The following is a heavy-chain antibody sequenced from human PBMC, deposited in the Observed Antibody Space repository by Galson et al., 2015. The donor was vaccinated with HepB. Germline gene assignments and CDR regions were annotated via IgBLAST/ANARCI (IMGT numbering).Heavy chain of an antibody. CDR2: IWYDGSNK. D-gene: IGHD3-9*01. CDR1: GFTFSSYG. J-gene: IGHJ6*02. Sequence: SLRLSCAASGFTFSSYGMHWVRQAPGKGLEWVAVIWYDGSNKYYADSVKGRFTISNDNSKNTLYLQMNSLRAEDTAVYYCSTPLAPTYYDILAHPRDYDGMDVWGQRATFTVSS. CDR3: STPLAPTYYDILAHPRDYDGMDV. V-gene: IGHV3-33*03.